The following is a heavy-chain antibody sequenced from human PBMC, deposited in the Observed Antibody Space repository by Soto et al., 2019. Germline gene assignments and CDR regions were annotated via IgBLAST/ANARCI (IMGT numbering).Heavy chain of an antibody. CDR3: ARDRSGHYCGGDCSIDY. J-gene: IGHJ4*02. D-gene: IGHD2-21*02. CDR2: IYYSGST. CDR1: GGSISSGDYY. V-gene: IGHV4-30-4*01. Sequence: PSETLSLTCTVSGGSISSGDYYWSWIRQPPGKGLEWIGYIYYSGSTYYNPSLKSRVTISVDTSKNQFSLKLSSVTAADTAVYYCARDRSGHYCGGDCSIDYWGQGTLVTVSS.